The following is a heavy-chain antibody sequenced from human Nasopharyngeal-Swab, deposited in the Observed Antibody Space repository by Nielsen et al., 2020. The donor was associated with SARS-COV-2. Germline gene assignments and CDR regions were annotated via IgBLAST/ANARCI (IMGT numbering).Heavy chain of an antibody. CDR1: GFTFSSYW. D-gene: IGHD3-10*01. CDR2: IKQDGSEK. Sequence: LSLTCAASGFTFSSYWMSWVRQAPGKGLEWVANIKQDGSEKYYVDSVTGRFTISRDNAKNSLYLQMNSLRAEDTAVYYCARDLGVVQGVIHWGQGTLVTVSS. CDR3: ARDLGVVQGVIH. J-gene: IGHJ4*02. V-gene: IGHV3-7*03.